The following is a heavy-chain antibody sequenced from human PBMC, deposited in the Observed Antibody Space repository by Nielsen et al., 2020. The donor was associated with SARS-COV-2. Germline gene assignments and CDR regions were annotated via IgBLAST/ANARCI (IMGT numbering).Heavy chain of an antibody. J-gene: IGHJ3*02. D-gene: IGHD6-19*01. Sequence: GESLKISCAASGFTFSRYWMNWVRQAPGKGLEWVANIKQDGSEKYYVDSVMGRFTISRDNAKNSLYLQMNSLRAEDTAVYYCARDQWLEAFDIWGQGTMVTVSS. V-gene: IGHV3-7*01. CDR1: GFTFSRYW. CDR3: ARDQWLEAFDI. CDR2: IKQDGSEK.